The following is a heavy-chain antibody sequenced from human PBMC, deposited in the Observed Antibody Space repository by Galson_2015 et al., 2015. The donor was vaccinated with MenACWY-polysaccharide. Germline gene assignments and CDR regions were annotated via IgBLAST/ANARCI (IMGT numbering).Heavy chain of an antibody. D-gene: IGHD3-3*02. V-gene: IGHV3-9*01. CDR1: GFTFDDYA. J-gene: IGHJ4*02. CDR2: ISWNSGNI. Sequence: SLRLSCAASGFTFDDYAMHWVRQAPGKGLEWVSGISWNSGNIGYADSVKGRFTISRDNAKNSLYLQMNSLRAEDTALYYCAKDMTGDPPFESRSLMAHFWSGYYGSFDYWGQGTLVTVSS. CDR3: AKDMTGDPPFESRSLMAHFWSGYYGSFDY.